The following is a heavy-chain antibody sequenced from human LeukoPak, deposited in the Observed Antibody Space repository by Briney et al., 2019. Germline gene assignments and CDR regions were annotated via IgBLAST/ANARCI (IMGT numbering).Heavy chain of an antibody. D-gene: IGHD3-10*01. V-gene: IGHV3-13*01. Sequence: GRSLRLSCAASGFTFSSYDMHWVRQATGKGLEWVSAIGTAGDTYYPGSVKGRFTISRENAKNSLYLQMNSLRAGDTAVYYCARGRNVLLWFGEGGGMDVWGQGTTVTVSS. CDR2: IGTAGDT. J-gene: IGHJ6*02. CDR3: ARGRNVLLWFGEGGGMDV. CDR1: GFTFSSYD.